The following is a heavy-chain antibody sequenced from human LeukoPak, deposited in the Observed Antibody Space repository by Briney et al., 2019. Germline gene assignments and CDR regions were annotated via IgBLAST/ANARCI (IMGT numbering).Heavy chain of an antibody. V-gene: IGHV3-7*01. D-gene: IGHD6-19*01. Sequence: GGSLRLSCAASGFTFSNYYMRWIRQAPGKGLEWVANIKGDGSNKWHLGSVKGRFTVSRDNARNSLYLQMNSLRAEDTAVYYCTRVIVAVPGYFDYFDFWGQGALVTVSS. CDR2: IKGDGSNK. J-gene: IGHJ4*02. CDR1: GFTFSNYY. CDR3: TRVIVAVPGYFDYFDF.